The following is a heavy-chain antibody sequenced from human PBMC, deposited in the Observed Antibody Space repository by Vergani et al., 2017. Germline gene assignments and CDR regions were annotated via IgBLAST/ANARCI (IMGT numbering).Heavy chain of an antibody. J-gene: IGHJ4*02. V-gene: IGHV4-34*01. CDR2: INHSGST. CDR3: ARVGITMISDTDY. CDR1: GGSFSGYY. Sequence: QVQLQQWGAGLLKPSETLSLTCAVYGGSFSGYYWSWIRQPPGTGLEWIGEINHSGSTNYNPSLKSRVTISVDTSKNQFSLKLSSVTAADTAVYYCARVGITMISDTDYWGQGTLVTVAS. D-gene: IGHD3-22*01.